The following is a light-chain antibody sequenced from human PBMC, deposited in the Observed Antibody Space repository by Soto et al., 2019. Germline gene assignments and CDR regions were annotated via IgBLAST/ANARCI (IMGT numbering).Light chain of an antibody. V-gene: IGKV3-11*01. J-gene: IGKJ4*01. CDR3: QQRTSWPLLT. CDR1: QSVGNS. CDR2: DAS. Sequence: DIVLTQSPATLSLSPGERASLSCRASQSVGNSLAWYQQKLGQPPRLLIYDASTRATGVPARFSGSGSGPDFTLTISSLEPEDFAVYYCQQRTSWPLLTFGGGTKVEIK.